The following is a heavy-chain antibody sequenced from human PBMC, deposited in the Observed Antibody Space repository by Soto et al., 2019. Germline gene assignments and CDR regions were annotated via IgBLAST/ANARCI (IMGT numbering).Heavy chain of an antibody. Sequence: ASVKVSCKASGYTFSSHAMHWVRQAPGQRLEWMGWINAGNGNTKYSQKFQGRVTITRDTSASTAYMELSSLRSEDTAVYYCARGYSSGWYSDFDYWGQGALVTVSS. CDR2: INAGNGNT. V-gene: IGHV1-3*01. CDR1: GYTFSSHA. CDR3: ARGYSSGWYSDFDY. J-gene: IGHJ4*02. D-gene: IGHD6-19*01.